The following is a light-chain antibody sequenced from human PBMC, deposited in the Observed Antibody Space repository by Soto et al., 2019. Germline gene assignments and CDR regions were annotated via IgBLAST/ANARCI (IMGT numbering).Light chain of an antibody. CDR1: QGISNF. CDR2: AAS. V-gene: IGKV1-27*01. J-gene: IGKJ5*01. Sequence: DIQMTQSPSSLSASVGDRVTITCRASQGISNFLAWYQQKPGKVPKLLISAASTLQSEVPSRFSGSGCGTDFTLTITSLQPEDVATYYCQKYSSVITFGQGTRLEIK. CDR3: QKYSSVIT.